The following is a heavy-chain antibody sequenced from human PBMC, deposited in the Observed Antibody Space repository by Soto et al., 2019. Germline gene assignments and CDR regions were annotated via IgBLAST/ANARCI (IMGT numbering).Heavy chain of an antibody. D-gene: IGHD1-20*01. CDR2: ISGSGDST. V-gene: IGHV3-23*01. CDR3: AKGAYKWFDH. CDR1: GFTFSSYA. Sequence: EVQLLESGGGLVQPGGSLRLSCAASGFTFSSYAMTWVRQAPGKGLEWVSDISGSGDSTYYADSVKGRFTISRDNSKNTLYLQMTSLRAEDTAVYYCAKGAYKWFDHWGQGTLVTVSS. J-gene: IGHJ5*02.